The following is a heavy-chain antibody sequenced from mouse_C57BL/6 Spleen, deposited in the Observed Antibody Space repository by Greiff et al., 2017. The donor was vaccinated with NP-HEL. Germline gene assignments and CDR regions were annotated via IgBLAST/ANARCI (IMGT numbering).Heavy chain of an antibody. V-gene: IGHV1-15*01. J-gene: IGHJ3*01. CDR3: TREEGTAQGWFAY. Sequence: QVQLKQSGAELVRPGASVTLSCKASGYTFTDYEMHWVKQTPVHGLEWIGAIDPETGGTAYNQKFKGKAILTADKSSSTAYMELRSLTSEDSAVYYCTREEGTAQGWFAYWGQGTLVTVSA. D-gene: IGHD3-2*02. CDR1: GYTFTDYE. CDR2: IDPETGGT.